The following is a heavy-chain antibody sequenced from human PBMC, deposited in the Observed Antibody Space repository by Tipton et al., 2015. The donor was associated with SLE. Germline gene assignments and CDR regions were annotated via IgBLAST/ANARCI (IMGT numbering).Heavy chain of an antibody. D-gene: IGHD3-10*01. CDR3: ARTSYYGSGEY. Sequence: LRLSCSVSGASISSDSYYWSWIRRPAGKGLEWIGRIYASGSITYNPSLKSRVTITVDTSKRQFSLKLSSVTAADTAVYYCARTSYYGSGEYWGQGTLVAVSP. V-gene: IGHV4-61*02. J-gene: IGHJ4*02. CDR1: GASISSDSYY. CDR2: IYASGSI.